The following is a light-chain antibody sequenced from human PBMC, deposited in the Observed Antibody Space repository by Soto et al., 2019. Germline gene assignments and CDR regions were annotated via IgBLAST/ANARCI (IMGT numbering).Light chain of an antibody. CDR1: SSNIGVNS. J-gene: IGLJ2*01. Sequence: QSVLTQPPSASGTPGQTVSISCSGTSSNIGVNSVSWYQHLPGAAPELLIHSNDQRPSGVPVRFSGFKSGTSASLAISGLQSEDEADYYCAAWDDSLNGHVLFGGGTKVTVL. CDR2: SND. CDR3: AAWDDSLNGHVL. V-gene: IGLV1-44*01.